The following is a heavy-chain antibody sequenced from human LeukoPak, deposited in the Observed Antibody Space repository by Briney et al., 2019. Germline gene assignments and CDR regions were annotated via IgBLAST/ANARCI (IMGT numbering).Heavy chain of an antibody. D-gene: IGHD3-9*01. Sequence: GGSLRLSCAASGFTFSSYGIHWVRQAPGKGLEWVAVIWYGGSNKYYADSVKGRFTISRDNSKNTLYLQMSSLRAEDTAVYYCTRDRRDYDILTGFDYWGQGTLVTVSS. CDR2: IWYGGSNK. CDR1: GFTFSSYG. V-gene: IGHV3-33*01. CDR3: TRDRRDYDILTGFDY. J-gene: IGHJ4*02.